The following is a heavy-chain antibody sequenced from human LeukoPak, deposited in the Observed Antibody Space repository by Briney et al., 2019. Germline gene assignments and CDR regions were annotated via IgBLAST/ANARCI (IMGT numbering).Heavy chain of an antibody. CDR3: AKAHRIAAAGIFDY. Sequence: SETLSLTCTVSGGSISSSSYYWGWIRQPPGKGLEWIGSIYYSGSTYYNPSLKSRVTISVDTFKNQFSLKLSSVTAADTAVYYCAKAHRIAAAGIFDYWGQGTLVTVSS. D-gene: IGHD6-13*01. CDR1: GGSISSSSYY. J-gene: IGHJ4*02. V-gene: IGHV4-39*07. CDR2: IYYSGST.